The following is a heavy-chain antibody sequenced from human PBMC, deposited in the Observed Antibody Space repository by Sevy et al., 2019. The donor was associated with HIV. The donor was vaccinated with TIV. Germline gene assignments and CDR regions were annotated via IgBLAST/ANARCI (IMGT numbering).Heavy chain of an antibody. V-gene: IGHV3-21*01. CDR3: AGDTDSSSWYDYYYYGMDV. CDR1: GFTFSSYS. J-gene: IGHJ6*02. CDR2: ISSSSSYI. D-gene: IGHD6-13*01. Sequence: GGSLRLSCAASGFTFSSYSMNWVRQAPGKGLEWVSSISSSSSYIYYADSVKGRFTISRDNAKNSLYLQMNSLRAEDTAVYYCAGDTDSSSWYDYYYYGMDVWGQGTTVTVSS.